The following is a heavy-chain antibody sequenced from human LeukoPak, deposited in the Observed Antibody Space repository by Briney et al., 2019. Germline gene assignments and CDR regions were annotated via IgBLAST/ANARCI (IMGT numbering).Heavy chain of an antibody. J-gene: IGHJ4*02. V-gene: IGHV5-51*01. D-gene: IGHD2-2*01. Sequence: GESLKISCKGSGYSFTSYWIGWVRQMPGKGLEWMGIIYPGDSDTRNSPSFQGQVTISADKSISTAYLQWSSLKASDTAMYYCARGHIGYCSSTSCSKGGWDYWGQGTLVTVSS. CDR1: GYSFTSYW. CDR3: ARGHIGYCSSTSCSKGGWDY. CDR2: IYPGDSDT.